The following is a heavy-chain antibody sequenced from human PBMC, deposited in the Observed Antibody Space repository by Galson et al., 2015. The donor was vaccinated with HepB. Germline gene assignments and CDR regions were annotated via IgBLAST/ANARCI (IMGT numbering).Heavy chain of an antibody. Sequence: SLRLSCAASGFTSSSYAMHWVRQAPGKGLEWVAVISYDGSNKYYADSVKGRFTISRDNSKNTLYLQMNSLRAEDTAVYYCARDRYGDYSGIFGYWGQGTLVTVSS. CDR3: ARDRYGDYSGIFGY. D-gene: IGHD4-17*01. V-gene: IGHV3-30-3*01. CDR2: ISYDGSNK. CDR1: GFTSSSYA. J-gene: IGHJ4*02.